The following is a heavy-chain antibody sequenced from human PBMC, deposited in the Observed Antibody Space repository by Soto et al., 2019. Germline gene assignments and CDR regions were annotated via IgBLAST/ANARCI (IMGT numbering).Heavy chain of an antibody. J-gene: IGHJ4*02. CDR1: GFIFSNYV. Sequence: EVQLVDSGGGLVQPGGSLRLSCAASGFIFSNYVMSWVRQAPGKGLEWVSSISDSGGTSYYADSVKGRFTISRDNSKNTPEPQMNSLKAQDKALYYCAKRPRALLTFDYWGQGTLVTVSS. D-gene: IGHD1-26*01. V-gene: IGHV3-23*04. CDR2: ISDSGGTS. CDR3: AKRPRALLTFDY.